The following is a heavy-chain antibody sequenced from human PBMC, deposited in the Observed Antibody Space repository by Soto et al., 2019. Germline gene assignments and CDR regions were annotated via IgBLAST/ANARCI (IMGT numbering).Heavy chain of an antibody. J-gene: IGHJ4*02. CDR1: GGSISSGGYY. D-gene: IGHD3-10*01. V-gene: IGHV4-31*03. CDR2: FYYSGRT. Sequence: SETLSLTCTVSGGSISSGGYYWSWIRQHPGKGLEWIGYFYYSGRTYYNPSLKSRVIISVATSKNHFFLKLSSVTAADTAVYYCAREYYGSGSYSKGHDYWCQGTLVTVSS. CDR3: AREYYGSGSYSKGHDY.